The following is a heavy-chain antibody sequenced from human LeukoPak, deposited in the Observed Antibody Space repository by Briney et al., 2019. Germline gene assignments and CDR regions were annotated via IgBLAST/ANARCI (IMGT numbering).Heavy chain of an antibody. CDR1: GGSISSSSYY. CDR2: IYYSGST. Sequence: SETLSLTCTVSGGSISSSSYYWGWIRQPPGKGLEWIGSIYYSGSTYYNPSLKSRVTISVDTSKNQFSLKLSSVTAADTAVHYCARVNDILTGYFDYWGQGTLVTVSS. J-gene: IGHJ4*02. V-gene: IGHV4-39*01. CDR3: ARVNDILTGYFDY. D-gene: IGHD3-9*01.